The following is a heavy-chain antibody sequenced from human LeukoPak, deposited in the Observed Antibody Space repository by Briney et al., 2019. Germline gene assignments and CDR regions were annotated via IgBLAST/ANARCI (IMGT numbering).Heavy chain of an antibody. CDR3: AKVRTVLTPSDPFDY. J-gene: IGHJ4*02. CDR1: GFIFSNYA. CDR2: ISYDGSND. V-gene: IGHV3-30-3*01. D-gene: IGHD4-23*01. Sequence: RSLRLSCAASGFIFSNYALQWVRQAPGKGLEWVAVISYDGSNDYYADSVKGRFTISRDNSRNMLYLQMNSLRAEDTAVYYCAKVRTVLTPSDPFDYWGQGTLVAVSS.